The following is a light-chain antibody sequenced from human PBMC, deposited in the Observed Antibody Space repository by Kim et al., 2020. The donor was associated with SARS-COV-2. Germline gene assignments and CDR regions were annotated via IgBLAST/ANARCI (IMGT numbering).Light chain of an antibody. Sequence: SLFPGERATLSCRARQSVSSHLAWYPQKPGQAPRLLIYGAYTRATGIPASFSGSVSGTEFTLTISSLQFEDFAVYYCQQYNNWPLTFGGGTKVEI. CDR3: QQYNNWPLT. CDR2: GAY. J-gene: IGKJ4*01. CDR1: QSVSSH. V-gene: IGKV3-15*01.